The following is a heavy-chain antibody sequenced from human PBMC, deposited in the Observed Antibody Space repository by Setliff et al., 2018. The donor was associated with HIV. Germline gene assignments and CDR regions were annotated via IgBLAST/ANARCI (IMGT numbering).Heavy chain of an antibody. CDR3: ARTSLYGYDTLTGHHNDDCWFDP. Sequence: SSETLSLTCNVSGGSISRASFYWSWIRQPPGKGLEWIGYIYYSGSPNYNPSLKSRVAISVDTSKNQFSLKLTSVTAADTAVYYCARTSLYGYDTLTGHHNDDCWFDPWGQGTLVTVSS. D-gene: IGHD3-9*01. CDR2: IYYSGSP. CDR1: GGSISRASFY. J-gene: IGHJ5*02. V-gene: IGHV4-61*01.